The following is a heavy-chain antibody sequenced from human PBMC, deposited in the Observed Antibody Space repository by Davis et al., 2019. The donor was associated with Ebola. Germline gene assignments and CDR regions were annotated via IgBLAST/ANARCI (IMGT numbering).Heavy chain of an antibody. CDR1: GFTFSDYY. CDR2: ISSSSSYT. CDR3: ASLTDYDILTGYYSDY. D-gene: IGHD3-9*01. J-gene: IGHJ4*02. V-gene: IGHV3-11*06. Sequence: PGGSLRLSCAASGFTFSDYYMSWIRQAPGKGLEWVSYISSSSSYTNYADSVKGRFTISRDNAKNSLYLQMNSLRAEDTAVYYCASLTDYDILTGYYSDYWGQGTLVTVSS.